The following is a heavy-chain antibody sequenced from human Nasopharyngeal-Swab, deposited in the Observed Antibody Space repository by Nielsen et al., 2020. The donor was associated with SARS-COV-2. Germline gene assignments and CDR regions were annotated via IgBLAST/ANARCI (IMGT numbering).Heavy chain of an antibody. V-gene: IGHV3-33*01. J-gene: IGHJ4*02. CDR3: ARSSIAVASRSALDY. CDR2: IWYDGSNK. CDR1: GFTFSIYG. Sequence: GGSLRPSCAASGFTFSIYGMHWVRQVPGKGLEWVAVIWYDGSNKYYANSVKGRFTISRDNSKNTQYLQMNSLIAEDTAVYYCARSSIAVASRSALDYWGQGTLVTVSS. D-gene: IGHD6-19*01.